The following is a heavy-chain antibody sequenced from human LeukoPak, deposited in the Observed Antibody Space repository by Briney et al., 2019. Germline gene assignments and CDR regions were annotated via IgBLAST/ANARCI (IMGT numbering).Heavy chain of an antibody. D-gene: IGHD1-14*01. Sequence: GRSLRLSCAASGFTFDDYAMHWVRQAPGKGREWVSGSGGSSSSIGYADSVKGLFTISRDNAKNSLYLQMNSLRAEDTALYYCARDESREPYYFDYWGQGTLVTVSS. CDR3: ARDESREPYYFDY. V-gene: IGHV3-9*01. CDR1: GFTFDDYA. J-gene: IGHJ4*02. CDR2: SGGSSSSI.